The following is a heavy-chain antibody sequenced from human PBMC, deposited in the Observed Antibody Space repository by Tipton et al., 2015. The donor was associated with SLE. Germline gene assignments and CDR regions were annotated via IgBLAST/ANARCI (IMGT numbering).Heavy chain of an antibody. Sequence: TLSLTCTVSGGSISSYYWSWIRQPPGKGLEWIGYIYYSGSTNYNPSLKSRVTISVDTSKNQFSLKLSSVTAADTAMYYCARPPRGVGAFDIWGHGTMVTVSS. J-gene: IGHJ3*02. CDR1: GGSISSYY. D-gene: IGHD1-26*01. V-gene: IGHV4-59*12. CDR3: ARPPRGVGAFDI. CDR2: IYYSGST.